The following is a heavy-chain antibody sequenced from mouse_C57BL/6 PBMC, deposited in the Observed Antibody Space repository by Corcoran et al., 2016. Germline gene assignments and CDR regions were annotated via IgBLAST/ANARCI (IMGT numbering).Heavy chain of an antibody. CDR3: ARFGYSGPYAMDY. Sequence: EVQLQQSGPELVKPGASVKISCKASGYTFTDYYMNWVKQSHGKSLEWIGDINPNNGGTSYNQKFKGKATLTVDKSSSTAYMELRSLTSEDSAVDYCARFGYSGPYAMDYWGQGTSVTVS. V-gene: IGHV1-26*01. CDR2: INPNNGGT. D-gene: IGHD2-12*01. J-gene: IGHJ4*01. CDR1: GYTFTDYY.